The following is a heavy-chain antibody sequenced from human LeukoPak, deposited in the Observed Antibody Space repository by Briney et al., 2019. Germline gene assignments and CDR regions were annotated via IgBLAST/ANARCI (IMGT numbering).Heavy chain of an antibody. CDR1: GGSISSYY. CDR2: MYTSGSS. V-gene: IGHV4-4*07. D-gene: IGHD3-10*01. CDR3: ARERVQTGWYLDL. Sequence: EASETLSLTCTVSGGSISSYYWSWIRQPAGKGLEWIGRMYTSGSSNYNPSLKSRVSMSVDTSKNQFSLKLNSVTAADTAVYYCARERVQTGWYLDLWGRGTLVTVSS. J-gene: IGHJ2*01.